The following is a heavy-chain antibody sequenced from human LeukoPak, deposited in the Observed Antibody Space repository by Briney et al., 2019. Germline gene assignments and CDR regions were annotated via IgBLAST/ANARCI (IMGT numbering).Heavy chain of an antibody. D-gene: IGHD6-19*01. CDR2: ISAYNGNT. CDR3: ARSRYSSDYYYMDV. Sequence: ASVKVSCKASGYTFTSYGISWVRQAPGQGLEWMGWISAYNGNTNYAQKLQGRVTMTTDTSTSTAYMELRSLRSDDTAVYYCARSRYSSDYYYMDVWGKGTTVTVSS. J-gene: IGHJ6*03. CDR1: GYTFTSYG. V-gene: IGHV1-18*01.